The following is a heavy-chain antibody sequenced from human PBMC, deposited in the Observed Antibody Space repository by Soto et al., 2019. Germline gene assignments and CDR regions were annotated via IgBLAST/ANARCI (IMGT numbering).Heavy chain of an antibody. V-gene: IGHV4-59*01. CDR2: IYNSGST. CDR1: GGSISSYY. Sequence: SETLSLTCTVSGGSISSYYWSWIRQSPGKGLEWIGHIYNSGSTNYNPSLKSRVTISVDTSKNQFSLKLSSVTAADTAVYYCATAVVRGVFEYWGQGALVTAPQ. CDR3: ATAVVRGVFEY. D-gene: IGHD3-10*01. J-gene: IGHJ4*02.